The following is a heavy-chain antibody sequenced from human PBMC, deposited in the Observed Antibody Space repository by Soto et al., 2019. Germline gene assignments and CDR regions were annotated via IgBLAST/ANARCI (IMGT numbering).Heavy chain of an antibody. Sequence: SETLSLTCAVYGGSFSGYYWTWIRQPPGTGLEWIGEINHSGSTNYHPSLKSRVTISVDTSKNQFSLKLTSVTASDTAVYYCARDKITGLFDYWGQGTQVTV. J-gene: IGHJ4*02. CDR2: INHSGST. CDR1: GGSFSGYY. CDR3: ARDKITGLFDY. D-gene: IGHD2-8*02. V-gene: IGHV4-34*01.